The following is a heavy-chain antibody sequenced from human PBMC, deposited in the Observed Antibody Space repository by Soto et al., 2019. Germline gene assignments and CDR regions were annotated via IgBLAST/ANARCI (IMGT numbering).Heavy chain of an antibody. CDR3: ARQTYCSGGSCYFHYYYGMDV. J-gene: IGHJ6*02. CDR1: GYSFTSYW. V-gene: IGHV5-10-1*01. D-gene: IGHD2-15*01. CDR2: IDPSDSYT. Sequence: EVQLVQSGAEVKKPGESLRISCKGSGYSFTSYWISWVRQMPGKGLEWMGRIDPSDSYTNYSPSFQGHVTISADKSISTAYLQRSSLKASDTAMYYCARQTYCSGGSCYFHYYYGMDVWGQGTTVTVSS.